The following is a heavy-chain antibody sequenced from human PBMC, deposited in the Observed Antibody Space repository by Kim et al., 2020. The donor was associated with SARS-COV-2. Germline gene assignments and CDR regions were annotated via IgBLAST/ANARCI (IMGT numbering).Heavy chain of an antibody. J-gene: IGHJ4*02. D-gene: IGHD2-15*01. Sequence: GGSLRLSCAASGFTFSDHYMDWVRQAPGKGLAWVGGIRNKRNSDTTSYAPSVRGRFTISRDDSTNSLYLQMNSLITEDTAVYYCAVVYCGGGTCLLGAAGDSYWGPGTLVTVSS. CDR2: IRNKRNSDTT. CDR3: AVVYCGGGTCLLGAAGDSY. CDR1: GFTFSDHY. V-gene: IGHV3-72*01.